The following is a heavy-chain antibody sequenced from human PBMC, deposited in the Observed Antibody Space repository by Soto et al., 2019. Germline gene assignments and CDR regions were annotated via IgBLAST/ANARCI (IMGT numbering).Heavy chain of an antibody. CDR1: GFTFSSYG. J-gene: IGHJ6*02. Sequence: VGSLRLSCAASGFTFSSYGMHWVRQAPGKGLEWEAVIWYDGSNKYYADSVKGRFTISSDNSKNTLYLQMNSLRAEDTAVYYCARDRRKWELRDHYYYGMDVWGQGTTVTVSS. CDR3: ARDRRKWELRDHYYYGMDV. D-gene: IGHD1-26*01. CDR2: IWYDGSNK. V-gene: IGHV3-33*01.